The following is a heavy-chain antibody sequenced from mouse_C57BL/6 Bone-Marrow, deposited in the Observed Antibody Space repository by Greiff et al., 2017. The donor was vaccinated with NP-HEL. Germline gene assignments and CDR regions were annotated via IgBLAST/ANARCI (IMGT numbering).Heavy chain of an antibody. Sequence: VQLQQPGAELVKPGASVKMSCKASGYTFTSYWITWVKQRPGQGLEWIGDIYPGSGSTNYNEKFKSKATLTVDTSSSTAYMQLSSLTSEDSAVYYCARSRYYGSSFFDYWGQGTTLTVSS. CDR1: GYTFTSYW. J-gene: IGHJ2*01. CDR3: ARSRYYGSSFFDY. D-gene: IGHD1-1*01. V-gene: IGHV1-55*01. CDR2: IYPGSGST.